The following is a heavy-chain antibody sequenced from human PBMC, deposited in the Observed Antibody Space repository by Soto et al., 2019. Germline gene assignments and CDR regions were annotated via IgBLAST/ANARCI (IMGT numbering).Heavy chain of an antibody. CDR2: IKQDGSEK. V-gene: IGHV3-7*01. Sequence: GGSLRLSCAASGFTFSSYWMSWVRQAPGKGLEWVANIKQDGSEKYYVDSVKGRFTISRDNARNSLYLQMNSLRAEDTAVYYCARAPYYYDSSGSNLYWGQGTLVTVSS. CDR3: ARAPYYYDSSGSNLY. J-gene: IGHJ4*02. CDR1: GFTFSSYW. D-gene: IGHD3-22*01.